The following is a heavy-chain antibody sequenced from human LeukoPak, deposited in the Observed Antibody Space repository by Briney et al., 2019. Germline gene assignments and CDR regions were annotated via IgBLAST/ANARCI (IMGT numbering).Heavy chain of an antibody. V-gene: IGHV6-1*01. Sequence: SPTLSLTCAISGDSVSTNTAAWNWIRQSPSRGLEGRGRTYYRSKCYTDYAVSAKSRITITPDTSKNQFSLQLNSVTPEDTAVYFCARDGWPAFDYWGQGTLVTVSS. D-gene: IGHD2-15*01. CDR1: GDSVSTNTAA. J-gene: IGHJ4*02. CDR2: TYYRSKCYT. CDR3: ARDGWPAFDY.